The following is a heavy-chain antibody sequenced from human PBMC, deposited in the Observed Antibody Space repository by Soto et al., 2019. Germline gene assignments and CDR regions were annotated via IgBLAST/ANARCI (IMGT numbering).Heavy chain of an antibody. CDR2: IYYSGST. D-gene: IGHD5-18*01. V-gene: IGHV4-31*03. J-gene: IGHJ4*02. CDR1: GGSISSGGYY. CDR3: AKSYGYPGDVNYFDY. Sequence: QVQLQESGPGLVKPSQTLSLTCTVSGGSISSGGYYWSWIRQHPGKGLEWIGYIYYSGSTYYNPSLKCRVTISVDTSKNQFSLKLCSVTAADTAVYYCAKSYGYPGDVNYFDYWGQGTLVTVSS.